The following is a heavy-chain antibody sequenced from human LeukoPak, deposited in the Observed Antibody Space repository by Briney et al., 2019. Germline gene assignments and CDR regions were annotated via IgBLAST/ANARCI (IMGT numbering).Heavy chain of an antibody. Sequence: PGGSLRLSCAASGFTFSDYYMSWIRQAPGKGLEWVSYISSSSSYTNYADSLKGRFTISGDNAKNSLYLQMNSLRAEDTAVYYCARGYYDSSGYTLFDYWGQGTLVTVSS. CDR3: ARGYYDSSGYTLFDY. CDR2: ISSSSSYT. CDR1: GFTFSDYY. J-gene: IGHJ4*02. V-gene: IGHV3-11*05. D-gene: IGHD3-22*01.